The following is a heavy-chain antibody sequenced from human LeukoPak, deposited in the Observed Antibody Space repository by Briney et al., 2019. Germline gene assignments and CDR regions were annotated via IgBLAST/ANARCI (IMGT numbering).Heavy chain of an antibody. CDR3: AKGEWELPTFFDH. J-gene: IGHJ4*02. CDR2: IRDNDATT. CDR1: GFTFENFA. V-gene: IGHV3-23*01. Sequence: PGGSLRLSCSVSGFTFENFAMNWVRQAPGKGLEWVSVIRDNDATTFYADSVKGRFTISRDNAKNILYLQMNNLGVEDTAVYFCAKGEWELPTFFDHWGQGTLVTVSS. D-gene: IGHD1-26*01.